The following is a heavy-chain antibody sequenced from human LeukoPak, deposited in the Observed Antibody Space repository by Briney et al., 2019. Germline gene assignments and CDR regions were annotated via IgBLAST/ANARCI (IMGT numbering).Heavy chain of an antibody. CDR3: ARVSPGGSPYFDY. J-gene: IGHJ4*02. Sequence: SQTLSLTCTVSGGSISSGGYYWSWIRQHPGKGLEWIGYIYYSGSTYYNPSLKSRVTISVDTSKNQFSLELSSVTAADTAVYYCARVSPGGSPYFDYWGQGTLVTVSS. V-gene: IGHV4-31*03. D-gene: IGHD2-15*01. CDR2: IYYSGST. CDR1: GGSISSGGYY.